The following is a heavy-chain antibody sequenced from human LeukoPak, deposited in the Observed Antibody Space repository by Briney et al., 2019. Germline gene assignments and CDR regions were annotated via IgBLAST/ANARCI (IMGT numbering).Heavy chain of an antibody. CDR2: IYTSGST. CDR3: ARGRVREPRREVRSRAFDP. V-gene: IGHV4-4*07. D-gene: IGHD1-14*01. CDR1: GGSISSYY. J-gene: IGHJ5*02. Sequence: PSETLSLTCTVSGGSISSYYWSWIRQPAGKGLEWIGRIYTSGSTNYNPSLKSRVTISVDTSKNQFSLKLSSVTAADTAVYYCARGRVREPRREVRSRAFDPWGQGTLVTVSS.